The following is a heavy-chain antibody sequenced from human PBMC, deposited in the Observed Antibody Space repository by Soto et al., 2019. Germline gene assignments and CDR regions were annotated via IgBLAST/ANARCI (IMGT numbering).Heavy chain of an antibody. CDR3: ARGQTKRKIFGVVISPRWFDP. J-gene: IGHJ5*02. Sequence: ASVKVSCKASGYTFTRYTMNWVRQAPGQRLEWMGWINPDNGNTKSSQKFQDRVIITRDTSASTAYMDLSSLRSEDTAVYYCARGQTKRKIFGVVISPRWFDPWGQGTLVTVSS. CDR1: GYTFTRYT. D-gene: IGHD3-3*01. V-gene: IGHV1-3*01. CDR2: INPDNGNT.